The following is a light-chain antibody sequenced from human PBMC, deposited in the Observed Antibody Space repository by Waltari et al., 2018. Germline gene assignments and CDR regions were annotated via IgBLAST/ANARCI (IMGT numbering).Light chain of an antibody. Sequence: EIVLTQSPGTLSLSPGEGATLPCRTSPTIRTTYLAWYQQKPGQRPHPLLKGAFSRATGIPDRFTGSGSGTDFSLTISSLEPEDFATYYCQQYDISPLTFGGGTKVEIK. CDR2: GAF. CDR1: PTIRTTY. V-gene: IGKV3-20*01. J-gene: IGKJ4*01. CDR3: QQYDISPLT.